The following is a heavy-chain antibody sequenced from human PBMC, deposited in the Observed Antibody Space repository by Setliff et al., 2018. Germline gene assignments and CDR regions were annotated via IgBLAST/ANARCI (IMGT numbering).Heavy chain of an antibody. CDR1: GSSFSSYS. D-gene: IGHD6-19*01. Sequence: PSETLSLTCTVSGSSFSSYSWSWIRQPPGKGLEWIGYKYYSGSTNSNPSLKSRVTISVDTSKNQFSLKLDSVIVADTAVYYCASNPFNSGPPYYFDYWGQGTLVTVSS. CDR2: KYYSGST. V-gene: IGHV4-59*08. CDR3: ASNPFNSGPPYYFDY. J-gene: IGHJ4*02.